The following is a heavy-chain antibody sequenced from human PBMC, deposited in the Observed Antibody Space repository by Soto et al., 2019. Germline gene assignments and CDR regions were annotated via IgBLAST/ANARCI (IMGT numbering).Heavy chain of an antibody. CDR3: ARVSSYYYDSSGYYAY. J-gene: IGHJ4*02. Sequence: ASVKVSCKASGYTFTSYGISWVRQAPGQGLEWMGWISAYNGNTNYAQKPQGRVTMTTDTSTSTAYMELRSLRSDDTAVYYCARVSSYYYDSSGYYAYWGQGTLVTVSS. D-gene: IGHD3-22*01. CDR1: GYTFTSYG. V-gene: IGHV1-18*01. CDR2: ISAYNGNT.